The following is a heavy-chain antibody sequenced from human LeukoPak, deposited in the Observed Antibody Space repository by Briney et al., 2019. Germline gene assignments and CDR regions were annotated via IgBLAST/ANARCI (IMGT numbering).Heavy chain of an antibody. CDR1: GYTFTSYD. V-gene: IGHV1-8*01. J-gene: IGHJ6*02. Sequence: ASVKVSCKASGYTFTSYDINWVRQATGQGLEWMGWMNPNSGNTGYAQKFQGRVTMTRNTSISTAYMELSSLRSEDTAVYYCARGETGSYSRPYYYGMDVWGQGTTVTVSS. CDR2: MNPNSGNT. CDR3: ARGETGSYSRPYYYGMDV. D-gene: IGHD1-26*01.